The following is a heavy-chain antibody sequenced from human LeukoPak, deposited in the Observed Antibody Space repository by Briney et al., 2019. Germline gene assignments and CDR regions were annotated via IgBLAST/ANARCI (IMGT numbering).Heavy chain of an antibody. CDR1: GFTFTSYD. CDR2: MSPASGNT. Sequence: ASVKVSCKASGFTFTSYDINWVRQATGQGLEWMGWMSPASGNTGYAQEFQGRVTMTRDTSVSTAYMELNSLRSEDTAVYYSARGPPNWGFDSWGQGTLVTVSS. D-gene: IGHD7-27*01. V-gene: IGHV1-8*01. J-gene: IGHJ4*02. CDR3: ARGPPNWGFDS.